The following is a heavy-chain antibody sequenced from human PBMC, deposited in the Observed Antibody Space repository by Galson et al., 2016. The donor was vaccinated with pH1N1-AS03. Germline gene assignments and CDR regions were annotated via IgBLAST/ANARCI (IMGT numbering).Heavy chain of an antibody. Sequence: SVKVSGKASGGTFNNFAISWVRQAPGQGLEWLGRIILVFGTTNYAQKFQGRVMITADESTSTAYMELSSLRFDDTAVYYCAGYHGVGNGAFDIWGRGTLVTVTS. D-gene: IGHD3-10*01. V-gene: IGHV1-69*13. J-gene: IGHJ3*02. CDR1: GGTFNNFA. CDR2: IILVFGTT. CDR3: AGYHGVGNGAFDI.